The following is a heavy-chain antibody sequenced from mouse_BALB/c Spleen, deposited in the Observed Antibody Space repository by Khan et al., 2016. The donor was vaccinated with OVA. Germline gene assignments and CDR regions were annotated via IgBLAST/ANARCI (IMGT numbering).Heavy chain of an antibody. D-gene: IGHD1-1*01. CDR2: IYPSDSYT. V-gene: IGHV1-69*02. CDR1: GYTFTNYW. CDR3: TREGTTVDAMDY. J-gene: IGHJ4*01. Sequence: QVQLQQPGAELVRPGASVKLSCKASGYTFTNYWINWVKQRPGQGLEWIGNIYPSDSYTNYNQKFKDRATLSVDKSSRTAYIQLSSPTSEDSAVYYCTREGTTVDAMDYWGQGTSVTVSS.